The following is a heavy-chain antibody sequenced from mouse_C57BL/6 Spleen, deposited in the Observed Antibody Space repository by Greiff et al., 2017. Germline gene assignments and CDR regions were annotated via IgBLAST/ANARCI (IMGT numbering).Heavy chain of an antibody. CDR1: GFTFSSYG. V-gene: IGHV5-6*01. Sequence: EVKVVESGGDLVKPGGSLKLSCAASGFTFSSYGMSWVRQTPDKRLEWVATISSGGSYTYYPDSVKGRFTISRDNAKNTLYLQMSSLKSEDTAMYCCASCITTVVAPDYWGQGTTVTVSS. CDR3: ASCITTVVAPDY. J-gene: IGHJ2*01. CDR2: ISSGGSYT. D-gene: IGHD1-1*01.